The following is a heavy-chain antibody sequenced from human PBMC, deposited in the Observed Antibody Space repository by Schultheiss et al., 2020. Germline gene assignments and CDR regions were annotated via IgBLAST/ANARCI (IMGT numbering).Heavy chain of an antibody. CDR1: GFTFSSYG. CDR2: IWYDGSNK. V-gene: IGHV3-33*01. CDR3: ARALELLGEGEFDY. D-gene: IGHD3-16*01. Sequence: GGSLRLSCAASGFTFSSYGMHWVRQAPGKGLEWVAVIWYDGSNKYYADSVKGRFTISRDNSKNTPYLQMNSLRAEDTAVYYCARALELLGEGEFDYWGQGTLVTVSS. J-gene: IGHJ4*02.